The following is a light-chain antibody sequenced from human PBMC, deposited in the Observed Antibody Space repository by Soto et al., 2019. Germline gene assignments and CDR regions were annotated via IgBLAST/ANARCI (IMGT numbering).Light chain of an antibody. CDR3: QQYGSSRT. CDR2: RAS. V-gene: IGKV3-20*01. Sequence: EIVLTQSPGTLSLSPGERATLSCRASQSVSSSYLAWYQQQPGQAPRLLIYRASSRATGIPDRFSGSGSGTDFTLTISRLEPEDFAVYYCQQYGSSRTFGQGTKVEIK. J-gene: IGKJ1*01. CDR1: QSVSSSY.